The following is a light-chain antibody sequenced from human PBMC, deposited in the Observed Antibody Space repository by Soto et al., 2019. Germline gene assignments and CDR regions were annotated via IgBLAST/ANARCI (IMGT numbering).Light chain of an antibody. Sequence: IVLTQSPATLSLSPGNRATLSCRASQNISSYLIWYQQKPGQSPRVLIYDVSNRATGIPTRFSGSGSGTEFTLTASSLQPEDFAVYYCQQYNNWPFTFGPGTKVDIK. CDR1: QNISSY. V-gene: IGKV3-11*01. CDR3: QQYNNWPFT. J-gene: IGKJ3*01. CDR2: DVS.